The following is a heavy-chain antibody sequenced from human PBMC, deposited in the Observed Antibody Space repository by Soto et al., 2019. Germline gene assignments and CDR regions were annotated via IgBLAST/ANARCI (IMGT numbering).Heavy chain of an antibody. CDR3: ARDCATFYS. D-gene: IGHD2-15*01. CDR1: GGSFKSGSYS. CDR2: VYHTGRT. Sequence: QVQLQESGPGLVKPSETLSLTCTVSGGSFKSGSYSWSWIRQPPGKGLGWIGYVYHTGRTSYNPSLMQPVSTSIHPSKNQSSPNLATVPAADKAGCLSARDCATFYSWGQGTQVTVS. V-gene: IGHV4-61*01. J-gene: IGHJ4*02.